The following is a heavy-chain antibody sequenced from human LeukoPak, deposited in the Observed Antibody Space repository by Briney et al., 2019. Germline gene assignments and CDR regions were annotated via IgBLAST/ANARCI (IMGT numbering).Heavy chain of an antibody. V-gene: IGHV1-69*05. CDR3: ARDTYYYDSSDDY. CDR1: GGTFSSYA. CDR2: IIPIFGTA. D-gene: IGHD3-22*01. J-gene: IGHJ4*02. Sequence: SVRVSCKASGGTFSSYAISWVRQAPGQGLEWMGRIIPIFGTANYAQKFQGRVTITTDESTSTAYMELSSLRSEDTAVYYCARDTYYYDSSDDYWGQGTLVSVSS.